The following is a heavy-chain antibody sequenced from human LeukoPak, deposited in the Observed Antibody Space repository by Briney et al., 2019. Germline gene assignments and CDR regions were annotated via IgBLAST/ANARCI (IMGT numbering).Heavy chain of an antibody. CDR3: AKDRHAPGRYCSSTSCLPFDP. D-gene: IGHD2-2*01. J-gene: IGHJ5*02. CDR2: ISGSGGST. V-gene: IGHV3-23*01. CDR1: GFTFSSYG. Sequence: GGTLRLSCAASGFTFSSYGMSWVRQAPGKGLEWVSAISGSGGSTYYADSVKGRFTISRDNSKNTLYLQMNSLRAEDTAVYYCAKDRHAPGRYCSSTSCLPFDPWGQGTLVTVSS.